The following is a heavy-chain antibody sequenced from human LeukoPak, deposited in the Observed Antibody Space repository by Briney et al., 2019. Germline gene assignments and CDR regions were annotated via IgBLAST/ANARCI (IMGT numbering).Heavy chain of an antibody. CDR3: ARVGSSSGHYYFDY. J-gene: IGHJ4*02. CDR1: GFTFDDYG. Sequence: GGSLRLSCAASGFTFDDYGMSWVRQAPGKGLEWVSGINWNGGSTGYADSVKGRFTISRDNAKNSLYLQMNSLRAEDTALYYCARVGSSSGHYYFDYWGQGTLVTVSS. V-gene: IGHV3-20*04. CDR2: INWNGGST. D-gene: IGHD6-19*01.